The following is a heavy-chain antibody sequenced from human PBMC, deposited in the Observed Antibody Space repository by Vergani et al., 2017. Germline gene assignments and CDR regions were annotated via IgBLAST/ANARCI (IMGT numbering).Heavy chain of an antibody. D-gene: IGHD2-2*01. CDR3: ARDHGYCSSTSCYYGMDV. CDR2: IIPIFGTA. Sequence: QVQLVQSGAEVKKPGASVKVSCKASGGTFSSYAISWVRQAPGLGLEWMGRIIPIFGTANYAQKFQGRVTITADESTSTAYMELSSLRSEDTAVYYCARDHGYCSSTSCYYGMDVWGQGTTVTVSS. J-gene: IGHJ6*02. CDR1: GGTFSSYA. V-gene: IGHV1-69*13.